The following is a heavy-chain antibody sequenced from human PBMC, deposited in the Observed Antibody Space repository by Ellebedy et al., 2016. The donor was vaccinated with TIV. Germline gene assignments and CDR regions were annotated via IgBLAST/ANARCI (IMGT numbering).Heavy chain of an antibody. Sequence: MPSETLSLTCAIYGDSFRAYYWGWVRQPPGKGLQWIGEIDQSGVANYNPSLKGRVIMSADTSKRQFFLNLTSVSAADTAVYYCARERASWNFYYHYYMDVWGKGTTVTVSS. CDR3: ARERASWNFYYHYYMDV. CDR2: IDQSGVA. J-gene: IGHJ6*03. V-gene: IGHV4-34*01. D-gene: IGHD1-1*01. CDR1: GDSFRAYY.